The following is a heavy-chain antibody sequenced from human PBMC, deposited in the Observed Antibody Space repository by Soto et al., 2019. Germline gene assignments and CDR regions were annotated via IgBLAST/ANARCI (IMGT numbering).Heavy chain of an antibody. V-gene: IGHV4-34*01. CDR3: ARDRVYAKYPWFDP. Sequence: PSETLSLTCAVYGGSFSGYYWSWIRQPPGKGLEWIGEINHSGSTNYNPSLKSRVTISVDTSKNQFSLKLSSVTAADTAVYYCARDRVYAKYPWFDPWGQGALVTVSS. J-gene: IGHJ5*02. CDR2: INHSGST. D-gene: IGHD2-8*01. CDR1: GGSFSGYY.